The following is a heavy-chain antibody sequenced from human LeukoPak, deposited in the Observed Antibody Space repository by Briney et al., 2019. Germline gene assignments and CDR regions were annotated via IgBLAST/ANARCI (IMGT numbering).Heavy chain of an antibody. J-gene: IGHJ6*02. Sequence: PGGSLRLSCEASGFTFSRFDMHWVRQAPGKGLEWLAFVRFDGRETFYADSVKGRFTVSRDNSNNNLYLQMNYLSPDDTAVYYCARSDSGSYKRAPYGMDVWGQGTTVTVSS. CDR3: ARSDSGSYKRAPYGMDV. D-gene: IGHD1-26*01. V-gene: IGHV3-30*02. CDR2: VRFDGRET. CDR1: GFTFSRFD.